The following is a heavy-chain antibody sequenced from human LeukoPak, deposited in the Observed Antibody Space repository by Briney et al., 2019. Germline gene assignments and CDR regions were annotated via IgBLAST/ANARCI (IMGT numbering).Heavy chain of an antibody. D-gene: IGHD1-1*01. Sequence: GGSLRLSCAASGFTFSSYSMNWVRQAPGKGLEWVSSISSSSSYIYHADSVKGRFTISRDNAKNSLYLQMNSLRAEDTAVYYCARAELAFDIWGQGTMVTVSS. CDR3: ARAELAFDI. J-gene: IGHJ3*02. CDR2: ISSSSSYI. V-gene: IGHV3-21*01. CDR1: GFTFSSYS.